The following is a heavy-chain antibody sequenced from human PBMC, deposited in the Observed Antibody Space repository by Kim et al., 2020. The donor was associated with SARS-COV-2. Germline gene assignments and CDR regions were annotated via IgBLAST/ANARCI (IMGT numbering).Heavy chain of an antibody. D-gene: IGHD5-12*01. CDR3: ASGYSGYEYYYGMDV. Sequence: QKFKGRVTITADESTSTAYMELSSLRSEDTAVYYCASGYSGYEYYYGMDVWGQGTTVTVSS. J-gene: IGHJ6*02. V-gene: IGHV1-69*01.